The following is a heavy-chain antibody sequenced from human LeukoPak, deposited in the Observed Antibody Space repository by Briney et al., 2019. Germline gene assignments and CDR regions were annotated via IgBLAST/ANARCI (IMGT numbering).Heavy chain of an antibody. D-gene: IGHD2-15*01. CDR2: ISAYNGNT. CDR3: ARGGSRGPLYYYYGMDV. CDR1: GYTFTSYG. Sequence: GASVKVSCKASGYTFTSYGISWVRQAPGQGLEWMGWISAYNGNTNYAQKFQGRVTMTRDTSISTAYMELSSLRSEDTAVYYCARGGSRGPLYYYYGMDVWGQGTTVTVSS. V-gene: IGHV1-18*01. J-gene: IGHJ6*02.